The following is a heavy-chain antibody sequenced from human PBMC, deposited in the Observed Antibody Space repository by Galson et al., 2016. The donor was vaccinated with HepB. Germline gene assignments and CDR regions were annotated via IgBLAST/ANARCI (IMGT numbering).Heavy chain of an antibody. CDR1: GFRFSRYG. CDR2: ISYDGSNE. CDR3: AREERYCSSMRCQNPDYGMDV. V-gene: IGHV3-30-3*01. J-gene: IGHJ6*02. Sequence: LRLSCAASGFRFSRYGMHWVRQAPGKGLEWVAMISYDGSNEYYADSVKGRVTISRDNSKNSLYLQMNSTRAEDTAVYFCAREERYCSSMRCQNPDYGMDVWGQGTTVTVSS. D-gene: IGHD2-2*01.